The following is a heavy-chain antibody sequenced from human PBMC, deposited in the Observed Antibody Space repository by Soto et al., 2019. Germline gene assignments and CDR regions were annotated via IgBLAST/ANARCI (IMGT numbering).Heavy chain of an antibody. D-gene: IGHD1-26*01. CDR1: GYSISSSNW. CDR2: IYYSGTT. CDR3: ARREIQGPIDY. V-gene: IGHV4-28*01. J-gene: IGHJ4*02. Sequence: QVQLQESGPGLVKPSDTLSLTCAVSGYSISSSNWWGWIRQPPGKGLEWIGYIYYSGTTYYNPSLKSRVTMSVDTPNNQFSLQLTSVTAVDTAVYYCARREIQGPIDYWGQGTLVTVSS.